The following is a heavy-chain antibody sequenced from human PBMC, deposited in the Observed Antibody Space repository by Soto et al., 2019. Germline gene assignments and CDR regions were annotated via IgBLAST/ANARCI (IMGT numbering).Heavy chain of an antibody. D-gene: IGHD6-19*01. CDR2: IYYSGST. V-gene: IGHV4-30-4*01. CDR3: ARCPTLYSSGWYGYYYYYGMDV. Sequence: QVQLQESGPGLVKPSQTLSLTCTVSGGSISSGDYYWSWIRQPPGKGLEWIGYIYYSGSTYYNPSLKSRVTISVDTSKNQFSLKLSSVTAADTAVYYCARCPTLYSSGWYGYYYYYGMDVWGQGTTVTVSS. J-gene: IGHJ6*02. CDR1: GGSISSGDYY.